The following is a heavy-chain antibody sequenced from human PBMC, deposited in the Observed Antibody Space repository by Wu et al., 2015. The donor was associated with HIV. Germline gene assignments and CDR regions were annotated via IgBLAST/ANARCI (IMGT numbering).Heavy chain of an antibody. CDR2: MNPNSGNT. V-gene: IGHV1-8*01. CDR1: GYTFTRYG. CDR3: ARGILLWFGEPWFDP. D-gene: IGHD3-10*01. Sequence: QVQLVQSGTEVKKPGASVKVSCKASGYTFTRYGISWVRQAPGQGLEWMGWMNPNSGNTGYAQKFQGRVTMTRNTSISTAYMELSSLRSEDTAVYYCARGILLWFGEPWFDPWGQGTLVTVSS. J-gene: IGHJ5*02.